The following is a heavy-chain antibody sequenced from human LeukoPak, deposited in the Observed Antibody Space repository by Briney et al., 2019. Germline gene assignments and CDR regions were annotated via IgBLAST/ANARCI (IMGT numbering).Heavy chain of an antibody. J-gene: IGHJ4*02. CDR3: ARGMYSSSWFFDY. V-gene: IGHV4-59*01. Sequence: SETLSLPCTVSGDSISSYYWSWIRQPPGKGLEWIGYIYYSGSTNYNPSLKSRVTISVDTSKNQFSLKLSSVTAAVTAVYYCARGMYSSSWFFDYWGQGTLVTVSS. CDR1: GDSISSYY. D-gene: IGHD6-13*01. CDR2: IYYSGST.